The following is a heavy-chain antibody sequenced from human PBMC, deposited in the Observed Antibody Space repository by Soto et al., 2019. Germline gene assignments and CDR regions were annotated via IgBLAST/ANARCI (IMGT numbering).Heavy chain of an antibody. CDR3: PGHNYDSSGYIAAHGFFDY. V-gene: IGHV4-39*01. J-gene: IGHJ4*02. CDR1: GGSISSSSYY. CDR2: IYYSGST. D-gene: IGHD3-22*01. Sequence: PSETLSLTCTVSGGSISSSSYYWGWIRQPPGKGLEWIGSIYYSGSTYYNPSLKSRVTISVDTSKNQFSLKLSSVTAADTAVYYCPGHNYDSSGYIAAHGFFDYWGRGTLVTVSS.